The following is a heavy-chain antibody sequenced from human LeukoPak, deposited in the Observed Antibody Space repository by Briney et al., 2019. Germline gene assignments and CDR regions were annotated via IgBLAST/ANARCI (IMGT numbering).Heavy chain of an antibody. D-gene: IGHD6-13*01. Sequence: GGSLRLSCAASGFTFSSYGMHWVRQAPGKGLEWVAVIWYDGSNKYYADSVKGRFTISRDNSENTLYLQMNSLRAEDTAVYYCATSSSWYIYWGQGTLVTVSS. CDR3: ATSSSWYIY. V-gene: IGHV3-33*01. CDR1: GFTFSSYG. J-gene: IGHJ4*02. CDR2: IWYDGSNK.